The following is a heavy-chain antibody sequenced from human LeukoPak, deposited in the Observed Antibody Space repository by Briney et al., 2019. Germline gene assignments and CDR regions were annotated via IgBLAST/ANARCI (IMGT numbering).Heavy chain of an antibody. V-gene: IGHV3-30*18. CDR1: GFTFSSYS. CDR3: AKDPRGGNEDY. Sequence: AGGSLRLSCAASGFTFSSYSMNWVRQAPGKGLEWVAVISYDGSDKYYADSVKGRFTISRDNSKNTLYLQMNSLRAEDTAVYYCAKDPRGGNEDYWGQGTLVTVSS. CDR2: ISYDGSDK. J-gene: IGHJ4*02. D-gene: IGHD5-12*01.